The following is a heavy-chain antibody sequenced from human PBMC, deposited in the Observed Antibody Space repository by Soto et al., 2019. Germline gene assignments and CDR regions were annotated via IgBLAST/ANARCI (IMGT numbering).Heavy chain of an antibody. CDR1: GGSISSGDYY. J-gene: IGHJ5*02. D-gene: IGHD2-8*01. CDR2: IYDSGST. Sequence: QVQLQESGPGLVKPSQTLSLTCTVSGGSISSGDYYWSWIRQPPGKGLEWIGYIYDSGSTYYNSSLKSRVNITLDTSKNQFSLKLTSVTAADTAVYYCARDIGVGTWGQGTLVTVSS. V-gene: IGHV4-30-4*01. CDR3: ARDIGVGT.